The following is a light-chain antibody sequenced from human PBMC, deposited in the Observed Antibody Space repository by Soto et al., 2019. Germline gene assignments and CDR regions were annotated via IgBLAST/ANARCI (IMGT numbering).Light chain of an antibody. Sequence: EIVTTQSPSTLSLAPGERATLSCRASQSGSNNLAWYQQKPGQAPRLLIYHASTRATGIPARFSGSGSGTEFTLTISSLQSEDFAVYYCQQYNKWPRTFGGGTHV. J-gene: IGKJ4*01. V-gene: IGKV3-15*01. CDR1: QSGSNN. CDR2: HAS. CDR3: QQYNKWPRT.